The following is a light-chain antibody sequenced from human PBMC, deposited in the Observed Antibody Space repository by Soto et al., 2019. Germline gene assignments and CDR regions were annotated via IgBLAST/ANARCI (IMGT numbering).Light chain of an antibody. V-gene: IGKV3-20*01. Sequence: LVTKTPSPLSLSPEERVILCCRASQSVSSSYLDWYQQKPGQAPRLLIYGASSRATGIPDRFSGSGSGTDFTLTICSLEPEDFAVYCCQQYGRLRITFCEVSKVDIK. J-gene: IGKJ4*01. CDR3: QQYGRLRIT. CDR1: QSVSSSY. CDR2: GAS.